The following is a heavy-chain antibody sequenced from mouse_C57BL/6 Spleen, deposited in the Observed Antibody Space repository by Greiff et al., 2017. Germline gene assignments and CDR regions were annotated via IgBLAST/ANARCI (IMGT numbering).Heavy chain of an antibody. D-gene: IGHD4-1*01. CDR3: ARADLGRNSLDY. Sequence: QVQLQQPGAELVKPGASVKLSCKASGYTFTSYWMHWVKQRPGHGLEWIGMIHPNSGSTNYNEKFKSKATLTVDKSSSTAYMQLSSLTSEDSAVYYCARADLGRNSLDYWGQGTSVTVSS. J-gene: IGHJ4*01. V-gene: IGHV1-64*01. CDR2: IHPNSGST. CDR1: GYTFTSYW.